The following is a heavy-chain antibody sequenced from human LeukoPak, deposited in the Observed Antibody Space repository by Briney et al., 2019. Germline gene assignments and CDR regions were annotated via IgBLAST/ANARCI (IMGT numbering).Heavy chain of an antibody. CDR1: GYSISSGYY. D-gene: IGHD6-19*01. Sequence: SETLSLTCTVSGYSISSGYYWGWIRQPPGKGLEWIGSIYHSGSTYYNPSLKSRVTISVDTSKDQFSLKLSSVTAADTAVYYCARDRSIAVSRRGMDVWGQGTTVTVSS. V-gene: IGHV4-38-2*02. CDR3: ARDRSIAVSRRGMDV. J-gene: IGHJ6*02. CDR2: IYHSGST.